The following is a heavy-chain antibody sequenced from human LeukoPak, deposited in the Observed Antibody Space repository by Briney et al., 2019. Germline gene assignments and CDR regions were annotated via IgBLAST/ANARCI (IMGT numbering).Heavy chain of an antibody. CDR1: GYSFTSYW. CDR3: ARVRAYYYGSGSYFLDY. V-gene: IGHV5-51*01. Sequence: GESLKISCKGSGYSFTSYWIGWVRQMPGKGLEWMGIIYPGDSDTRYSPSFQGQVTISADKSISTAYLQWSSLKASDTAMYYCARVRAYYYGSGSYFLDYWGQGTLVTVSS. CDR2: IYPGDSDT. J-gene: IGHJ4*02. D-gene: IGHD3-10*01.